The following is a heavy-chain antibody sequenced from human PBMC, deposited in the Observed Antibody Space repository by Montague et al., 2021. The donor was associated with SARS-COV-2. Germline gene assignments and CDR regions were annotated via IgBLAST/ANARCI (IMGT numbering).Heavy chain of an antibody. Sequence: SETLSLICAVYGGTFSAHSWSWVRQSPGRGLEWIGEINHRGSTTYMSSLKSRVTMSVDTSKDQFSLKLGSVTAADTAIYYCARGGLAGGNYDIWSFSYTSPLDYWGQGTLVTVSS. D-gene: IGHD3-3*01. CDR1: GGTFSAHS. CDR3: ARGGLAGGNYDIWSFSYTSPLDY. J-gene: IGHJ4*02. V-gene: IGHV4-34*01. CDR2: INHRGST.